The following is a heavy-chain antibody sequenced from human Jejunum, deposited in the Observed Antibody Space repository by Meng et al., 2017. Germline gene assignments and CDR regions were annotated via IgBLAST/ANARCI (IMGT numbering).Heavy chain of an antibody. V-gene: IGHV1-2*06. CDR2: INPNSGQT. CDR1: GYTFPPYN. J-gene: IGHJ4*02. D-gene: IGHD1/OR15-1a*01. Sequence: QVQLGAAVAEVKEPVASVKVSCKASGYTFPPYNIHWLRQAPGQGLEWMGRINPNSGQTKFAQKFQGRVTMTRDTSITTAYMELSRLTSDDMAVYFCARETGRTGEYCDHWGQGTLVTVSS. CDR3: ARETGRTGEYCDH.